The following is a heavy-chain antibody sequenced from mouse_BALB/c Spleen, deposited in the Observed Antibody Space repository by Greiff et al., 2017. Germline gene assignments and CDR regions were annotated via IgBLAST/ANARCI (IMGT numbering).Heavy chain of an antibody. D-gene: IGHD2-3*01. J-gene: IGHJ2*01. CDR1: GFNIKDTY. CDR3: ARHDGYYYYFDY. CDR2: IDPANGNT. V-gene: IGHV14-3*02. Sequence: VHVKQSGAELVKPGASVKLSCTASGFNIKDTYMHWVKQRPEQGLEWIGRIDPANGNTKYDPKFQGKATITADTSSNTAYLQLSSLTSEDTAVYYCARHDGYYYYFDYWGQGTTLTVSS.